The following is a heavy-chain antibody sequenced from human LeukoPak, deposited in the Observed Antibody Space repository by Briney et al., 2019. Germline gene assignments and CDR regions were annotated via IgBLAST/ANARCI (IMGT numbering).Heavy chain of an antibody. J-gene: IGHJ4*02. Sequence: SETLSLTCTVSAGSIGNYYWSWIRQPAGKGLEWIGRIYSSGNTNYNPSLKSRVTMSVDTSKNQFSLKLNSLTAADTAVYYCARRYRNSGSDEGGLDYWGQGTLVTVSS. CDR2: IYSSGNT. CDR3: ARRYRNSGSDEGGLDY. V-gene: IGHV4-4*07. D-gene: IGHD1-26*01. CDR1: AGSIGNYY.